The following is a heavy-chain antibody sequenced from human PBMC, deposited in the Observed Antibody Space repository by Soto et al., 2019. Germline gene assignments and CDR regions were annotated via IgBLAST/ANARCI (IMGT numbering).Heavy chain of an antibody. J-gene: IGHJ6*02. CDR2: IYYSGST. D-gene: IGHD3-10*01. CDR3: ASWITMVRGVIDV. CDR1: GGSISSSSYY. V-gene: IGHV4-39*01. Sequence: QLQLQESGPGLVKPSETLSLTCTVSGGSISSSSYYWGWIRQPPGKGLEWIGSIYYSGSTYYNPSLKSRVTISVDTSKNQFSLKLSSVTAADTAVYYCASWITMVRGVIDVWGQGTTVTVSS.